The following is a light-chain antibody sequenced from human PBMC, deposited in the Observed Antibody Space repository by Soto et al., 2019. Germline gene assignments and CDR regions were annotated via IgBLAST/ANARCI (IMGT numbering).Light chain of an antibody. Sequence: IQMTQSPSSLSASVGDRVTITCQATQDIRKYLNWYQQKPGKAPKLLIYDASSLETGVPSRFSGSGSGTEFTLTISSLQPDDFATYYCQQYNSYPWTFGQGTKVEIK. CDR1: QDIRKY. V-gene: IGKV1-33*01. J-gene: IGKJ1*01. CDR2: DAS. CDR3: QQYNSYPWT.